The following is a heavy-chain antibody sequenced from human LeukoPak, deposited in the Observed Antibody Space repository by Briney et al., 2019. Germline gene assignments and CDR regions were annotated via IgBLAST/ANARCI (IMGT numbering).Heavy chain of an antibody. Sequence: TGGSLRLSCAASGFTFSSYAMSWVRQAPGKGLEWVSAISGSGGSTYYADSVKGRFTISRDNSKNTLYLQMNSLRAEDTAVYYCAKDLGWFGEPSAPGYYGMDVWGQGTTVTVSS. CDR3: AKDLGWFGEPSAPGYYGMDV. CDR2: ISGSGGST. CDR1: GFTFSSYA. D-gene: IGHD3-10*01. J-gene: IGHJ6*02. V-gene: IGHV3-23*01.